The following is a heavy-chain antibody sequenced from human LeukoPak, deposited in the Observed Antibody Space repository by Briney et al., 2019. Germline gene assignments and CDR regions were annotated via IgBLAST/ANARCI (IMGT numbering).Heavy chain of an antibody. V-gene: IGHV3-23*01. CDR2: ISGSGGST. CDR3: ARDYTNYYDSSGYPDAFDI. CDR1: GFTFSSYA. J-gene: IGHJ3*02. D-gene: IGHD3-22*01. Sequence: VQPGGSLRLSCAASGFTFSSYAMSWVRQAPGKGLEWVSAISGSGGSTYYADSVKGRFTISRDNSKNTLYLQMNSLRAEDTAVYYCARDYTNYYDSSGYPDAFDIWGQGTMVTVSS.